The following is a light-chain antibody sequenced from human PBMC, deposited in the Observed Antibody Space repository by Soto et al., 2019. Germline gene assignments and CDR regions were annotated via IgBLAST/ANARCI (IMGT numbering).Light chain of an antibody. CDR1: QSVSSN. Sequence: EIVVTQSPATLSVSPGERATLSCRASQSVSSNLAWYQQKPGQAPRLLISSASTRATGIPARFSGSGSGTEFTLTITSLQSEDFAVYYCQQYNAWPRTFGQGTKVEIK. CDR3: QQYNAWPRT. CDR2: SAS. V-gene: IGKV3-15*01. J-gene: IGKJ1*01.